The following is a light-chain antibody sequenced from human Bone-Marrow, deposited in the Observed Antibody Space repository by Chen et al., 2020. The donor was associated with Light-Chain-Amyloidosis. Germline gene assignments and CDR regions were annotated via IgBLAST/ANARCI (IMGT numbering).Light chain of an antibody. V-gene: IGLV6-57*01. CDR1: SGSIATNY. CDR2: ADD. CDR3: QSYQGSSQGV. Sequence: NFMLTQPHSVSESPGKTVIISCTRSSGSIATNYVQWYQQRPGSSPTTVIYADDQSPSGVPDRFSGSFDRSSIAAALPIAGLKTEDESDYDCQSYQGSSQGVFGGGTKLTVL. J-gene: IGLJ3*02.